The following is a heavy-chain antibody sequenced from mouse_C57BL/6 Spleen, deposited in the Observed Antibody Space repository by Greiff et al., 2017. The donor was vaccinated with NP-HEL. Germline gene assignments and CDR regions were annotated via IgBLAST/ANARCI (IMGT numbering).Heavy chain of an antibody. J-gene: IGHJ3*01. V-gene: IGHV2-2*01. CDR2: IWSGGST. Sequence: VQVVESGPGLVQPSQSLSITCTVSGFSLTSYGVHWVRQSPGKGLEWLGVIWSGGSTDYNAAFISRLSISKDNSKSQVFFKMNSLQADDTAIYYCASYYSRFAYWGQGTLVTVSA. CDR1: GFSLTSYG. D-gene: IGHD2-5*01. CDR3: ASYYSRFAY.